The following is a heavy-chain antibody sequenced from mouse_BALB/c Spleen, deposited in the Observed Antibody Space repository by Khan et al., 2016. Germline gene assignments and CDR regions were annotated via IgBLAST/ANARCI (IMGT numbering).Heavy chain of an antibody. CDR1: GYTFTSYW. V-gene: IGHV1S41*01. J-gene: IGHJ2*01. Sequence: DLVKPGASVKLSCKASGYTFTSYWINWIKQRPGQGLEWIGRIAPGSGSTYYNEMFKGKATLTVDTSSSTAYIQLSSLSSEDSAVYVCASRDYWGQGTTLTVSS. CDR2: IAPGSGST. CDR3: ASRDY.